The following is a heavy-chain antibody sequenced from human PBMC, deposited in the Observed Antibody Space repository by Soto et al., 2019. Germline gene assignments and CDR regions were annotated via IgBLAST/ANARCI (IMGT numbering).Heavy chain of an antibody. CDR2: ITGNSGYI. J-gene: IGHJ4*02. CDR1: GFTFSSYN. V-gene: IGHV3-21*06. Sequence: EVQLVESGGGLVKPGGSLRLSCAASGFTFSSYNMNWVRQVPGKGLECVSSITGNSGYIYYADSVKGRFTISRDNAKNSLYLQMNSLTGEDTAVYYCARFRTAAGIDYWGQGTLVTVSS. CDR3: ARFRTAAGIDY. D-gene: IGHD6-13*01.